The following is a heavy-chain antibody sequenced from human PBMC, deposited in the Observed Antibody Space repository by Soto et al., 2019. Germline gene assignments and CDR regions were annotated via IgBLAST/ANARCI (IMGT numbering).Heavy chain of an antibody. Sequence: GGSLRLSCAASGFTFSSYAMSWVRQAPGKGLEWVSAISVSGGSTYYADSVKGRFTISRDNSKNTLYLQMNSLRAEDTAVYYCAKGGSSWYAASAFDIWGQGTMVTVSS. CDR1: GFTFSSYA. J-gene: IGHJ3*02. CDR3: AKGGSSWYAASAFDI. CDR2: ISVSGGST. D-gene: IGHD6-13*01. V-gene: IGHV3-23*01.